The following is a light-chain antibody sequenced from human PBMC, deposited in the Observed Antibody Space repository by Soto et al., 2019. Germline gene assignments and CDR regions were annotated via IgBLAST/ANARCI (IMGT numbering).Light chain of an antibody. V-gene: IGKV3-20*01. CDR1: QRISISY. CDR3: QQYGISPFT. Sequence: EIVLTQSPGTLSLSPGERATLSCRASQRISISYLAWYQQRPGQAPSLLIYGTSSRATGIPDRFSGSGSGTDFTLTISRLEPEDFAVYYCQQYGISPFTFGPGTKVDIK. CDR2: GTS. J-gene: IGKJ3*01.